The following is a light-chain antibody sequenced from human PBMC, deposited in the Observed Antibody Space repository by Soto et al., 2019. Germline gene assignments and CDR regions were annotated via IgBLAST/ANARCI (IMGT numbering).Light chain of an antibody. V-gene: IGKV1-33*01. CDR2: GAS. CDR3: QHYNNLPPFT. CDR1: EDIRTS. Sequence: DIQMTQSPSSLSASGGARFSITCQASEDIRTSLSWFQHKPGRAPKLLIYGASYLETGVPSRFRGSGSGTDFTLTISSLQPEDIATYYCQHYNNLPPFTFGPGTIVDIK. J-gene: IGKJ3*01.